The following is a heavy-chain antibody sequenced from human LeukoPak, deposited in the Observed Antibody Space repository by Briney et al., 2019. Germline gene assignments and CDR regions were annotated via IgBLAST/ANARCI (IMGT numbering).Heavy chain of an antibody. CDR1: GGTFSSYA. Sequence: PVKVSCKASGGTFSSYALSWVRQAPGQGLEWMGGIIPIFGTANYAQKFQGRVTITADESTSTAYMELSSLRSEDTAAYYCARYCSGGSCYSRYYFDYWGQGTLVTVSS. V-gene: IGHV1-69*13. CDR3: ARYCSGGSCYSRYYFDY. CDR2: IIPIFGTA. D-gene: IGHD2-15*01. J-gene: IGHJ4*02.